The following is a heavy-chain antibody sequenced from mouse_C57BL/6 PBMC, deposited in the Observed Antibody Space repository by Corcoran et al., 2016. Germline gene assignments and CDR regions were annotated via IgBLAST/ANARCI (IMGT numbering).Heavy chain of an antibody. CDR1: GYTFTDYY. CDR3: ARNDYDSYFDY. V-gene: IGHV1-76*01. J-gene: IGHJ2*01. Sequence: QVQLKQSGAELVRPGASVKLSRKASGYTFTDYYINWVKQRPGQGLEWIARIYPGSGNTYYNEKFKGKATLTAEKSSSTAYMQLSSLTSEDSAVYFCARNDYDSYFDYWGQGTTLTVSS. D-gene: IGHD2-4*01. CDR2: IYPGSGNT.